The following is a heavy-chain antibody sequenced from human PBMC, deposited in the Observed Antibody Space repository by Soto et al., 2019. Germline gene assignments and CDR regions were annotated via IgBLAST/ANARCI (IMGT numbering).Heavy chain of an antibody. V-gene: IGHV3-49*03. CDR2: ITSKKYGATP. CDR1: GFSFGDFA. D-gene: IGHD5-12*01. J-gene: IGHJ6*01. Sequence: GGSLRLSCITSGFSFGDFAMIWFRQAPGKGLECVGFITSKKYGATPQYAASVRGRFSISRDDSRGVAYLQMNELKADDTAVYYCSRIPIERYSAYDFPFDVWGRRTSVPVSS. CDR3: SRIPIERYSAYDFPFDV.